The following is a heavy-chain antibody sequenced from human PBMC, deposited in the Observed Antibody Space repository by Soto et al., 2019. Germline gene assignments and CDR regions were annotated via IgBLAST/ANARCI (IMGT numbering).Heavy chain of an antibody. J-gene: IGHJ3*02. CDR2: IYHSGST. CDR3: ARTPHM. Sequence: QLQLQESGSGLVKPSQTLSLTCAVSGGSISSGGYSWSWIRQPPGKGVEWIGYIYHSGSTYSNPSLSSRVTLSVDRAKNPFSLKLGSVAGADPAVYYCARTPHMWGQGTMVTVSS. CDR1: GGSISSGGYS. V-gene: IGHV4-30-2*01.